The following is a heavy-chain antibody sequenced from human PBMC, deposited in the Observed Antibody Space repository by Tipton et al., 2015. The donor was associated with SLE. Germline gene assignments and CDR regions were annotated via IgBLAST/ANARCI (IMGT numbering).Heavy chain of an antibody. Sequence: TLSLTCAVYDGSFSGHYWTWIRQPPERGLEWIGEINESGSTNYNPSLKSRVTISVDTSKNQFSLKLSSVTAADTAVYYCARRRVATDWGQGTLVTVSS. CDR3: ARRRVATD. CDR1: DGSFSGHY. CDR2: INESGST. V-gene: IGHV4-34*01. J-gene: IGHJ4*02. D-gene: IGHD5-12*01.